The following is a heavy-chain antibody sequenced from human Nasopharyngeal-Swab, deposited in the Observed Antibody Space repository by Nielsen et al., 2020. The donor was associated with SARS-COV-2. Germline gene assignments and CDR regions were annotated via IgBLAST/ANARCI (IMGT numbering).Heavy chain of an antibody. D-gene: IGHD4-17*01. J-gene: IGHJ5*02. CDR3: ARVPTVGGDYTDGDHWFDP. CDR1: GYTFTSYY. CDR2: INPSGGST. V-gene: IGHV1-46*01. Sequence: ASVQVSCKASGYTFTSYYMHWVRQAPGQGLEWMGIINPSGGSTSYAQKFQGRVTMTRDTSTSTVYMELSSLRSEDTAVYYCARVPTVGGDYTDGDHWFDPWGQGTLVTVSS.